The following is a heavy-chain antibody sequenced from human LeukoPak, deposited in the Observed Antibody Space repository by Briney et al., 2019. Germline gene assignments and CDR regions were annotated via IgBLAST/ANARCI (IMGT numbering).Heavy chain of an antibody. J-gene: IGHJ4*02. CDR2: IDPGDSFT. Sequence: GESLRISCKGSGSSSSTYWISWVRQMPGKGLEWMGRIDPGDSFTKYRPSLEGRVTISADKSLSTVYLQWSSLKASDTAIYYCARDGGGVSSWVSHWGQGTLVTVSS. D-gene: IGHD2-8*02. V-gene: IGHV5-10-1*01. CDR3: ARDGGGVSSWVSH. CDR1: GSSSSTYW.